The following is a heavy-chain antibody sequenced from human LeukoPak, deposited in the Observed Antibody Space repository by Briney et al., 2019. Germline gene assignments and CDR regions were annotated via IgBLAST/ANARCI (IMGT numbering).Heavy chain of an antibody. CDR1: GGTFSSYT. Sequence: SVKVSXKASGGTFSSYTISWVRQAPGQGLEWMGRIIPILGIANYAQKFQGRVTITADRSTSTAYMELSSLRSEDTAVYYCARDFTVVTLDYWGQGTLVTVSS. CDR2: IIPILGIA. V-gene: IGHV1-69*04. CDR3: ARDFTVVTLDY. J-gene: IGHJ4*02. D-gene: IGHD4-23*01.